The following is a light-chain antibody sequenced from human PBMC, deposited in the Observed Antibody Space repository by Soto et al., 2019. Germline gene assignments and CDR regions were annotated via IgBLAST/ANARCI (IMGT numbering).Light chain of an antibody. CDR3: QQYDIRPIT. J-gene: IGKJ5*01. CDR1: QSIGRH. Sequence: DIQMTQSPSSLSASVGDRVTITCRASQSIGRHLNWYQQKPGQAPNLLIYDASSRETGVPARFSGSGSGTHFTFTISSLQTEDIGAYYCQQYDIRPITFGQGTILDI. CDR2: DAS. V-gene: IGKV1-33*01.